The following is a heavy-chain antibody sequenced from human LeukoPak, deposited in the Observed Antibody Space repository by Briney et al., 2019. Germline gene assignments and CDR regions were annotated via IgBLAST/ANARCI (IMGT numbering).Heavy chain of an antibody. CDR2: MSYSGTN. CDR3: ARGGRDGPVDF. V-gene: IGHV4-59*02. D-gene: IGHD5-24*01. Sequence: SETLSLTCIVSVGSVRSHYWNWIRQPPGKGLEWIGFMSYSGTNGYNPSLKSRVSISIDTSRNRVSLRLSSVTAADTAYYRCARGGRDGPVDFGGQGTLVTVSS. CDR1: VGSVRSHY. J-gene: IGHJ4*02.